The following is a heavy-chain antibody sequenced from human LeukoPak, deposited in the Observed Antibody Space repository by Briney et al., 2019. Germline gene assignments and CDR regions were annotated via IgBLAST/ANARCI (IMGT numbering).Heavy chain of an antibody. CDR2: IIPILGIA. CDR3: ARAHSSGYQPSDAFDI. V-gene: IGHV1-69*04. CDR1: GGTFSSYA. Sequence: SVKVSCTASGGTFSSYAISWVRQAPGQGLEWMGRIIPILGIANYAQKFQGRVTITADKSTSTVYMELSSLRAEDTAVYYCARAHSSGYQPSDAFDIWGQGTMVTVSS. D-gene: IGHD3-22*01. J-gene: IGHJ3*02.